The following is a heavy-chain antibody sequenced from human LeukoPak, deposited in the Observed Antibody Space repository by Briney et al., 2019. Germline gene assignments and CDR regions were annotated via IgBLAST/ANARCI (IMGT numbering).Heavy chain of an antibody. CDR2: ISSSSSYI. D-gene: IGHD2-2*03. Sequence: PGGSLRLSCAASGFTFNNYVMSWVRQAPGKGLEWVSSISSSSSYIYYADSVKGRFTISRDNAKNSLYLQMNSLRAEDTAVYYCARTRGYCSSTSCSYYYYYYMDVWGKGTTVTVSS. CDR1: GFTFNNYV. CDR3: ARTRGYCSSTSCSYYYYYYMDV. J-gene: IGHJ6*03. V-gene: IGHV3-21*01.